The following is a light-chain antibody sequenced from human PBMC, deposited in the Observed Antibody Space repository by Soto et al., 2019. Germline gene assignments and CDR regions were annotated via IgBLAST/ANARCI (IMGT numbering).Light chain of an antibody. V-gene: IGKV3-11*01. J-gene: IGKJ2*01. CDR3: QQRSNWPHT. CDR2: DAS. CDR1: QSVSTH. Sequence: EIVLTQSPATLSFSPGERATLSCRASQSVSTHLARYKQKPGQAPRLLIYDASNRATGIPARFSGSGSGTDFTVTISSLEPEDFAVYYCQQRSNWPHTFGQGNKLEIK.